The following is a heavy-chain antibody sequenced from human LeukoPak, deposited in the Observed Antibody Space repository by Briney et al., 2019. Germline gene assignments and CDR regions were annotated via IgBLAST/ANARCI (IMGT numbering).Heavy chain of an antibody. Sequence: GGSLRLSCAASGFTFSSYWMHWVRQAPGKGLVWVSRINSDGSSTSYADSVKGRFTISRDNAKNTLYLQMNSLRAEDTAVYYCARGGVRIVAAGTDYWGQGTLVTVSS. CDR3: ARGGVRIVAAGTDY. CDR2: INSDGSST. J-gene: IGHJ4*02. V-gene: IGHV3-74*01. D-gene: IGHD6-13*01. CDR1: GFTFSSYW.